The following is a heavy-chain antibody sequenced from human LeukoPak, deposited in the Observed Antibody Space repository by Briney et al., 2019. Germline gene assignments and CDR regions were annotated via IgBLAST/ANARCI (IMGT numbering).Heavy chain of an antibody. CDR3: ARSLGTYWGKDFLNWFDP. J-gene: IGHJ5*02. Sequence: ASVKVSCKASGYTFTNYAISWVRQAPGQGLEWMGWINPNSGNTGYTQKFQGRVTMTRNTSLNTAFMELISLKSEDTAIYYCARSLGTYWGKDFLNWFDPWGQGTLVTVSS. V-gene: IGHV1-8*02. D-gene: IGHD3-16*01. CDR1: GYTFTNYA. CDR2: INPNSGNT.